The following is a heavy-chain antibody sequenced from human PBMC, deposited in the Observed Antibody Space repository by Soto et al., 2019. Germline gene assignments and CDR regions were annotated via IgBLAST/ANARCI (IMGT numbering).Heavy chain of an antibody. D-gene: IGHD5-12*01. CDR2: ISGGGDST. V-gene: IGHV3-23*01. CDR1: GFTFSTNS. Sequence: EVQLLESGGGLVQPGGSLRLSCAASGFTFSTNSMTWVRQAPGKGLEWVCGISGGGDSTHYADSVKGRFTISRDNSKNMVYLPMNSLTADDQAVYFCSKWDGYGDQWGQGTLVTVSS. J-gene: IGHJ5*02. CDR3: SKWDGYGDQ.